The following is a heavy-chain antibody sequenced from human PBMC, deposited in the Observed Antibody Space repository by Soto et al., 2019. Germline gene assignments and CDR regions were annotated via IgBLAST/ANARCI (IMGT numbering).Heavy chain of an antibody. CDR1: GASIYNGGYF. V-gene: IGHV4-30-4*01. CDR3: AISSGIAAAGTFDY. Sequence: NPSETLSLTCSVSGASIYNGGYFWSWIRQSPGKGLEWIGHIHNSGSTYNNPSLKSRVTISADTSKNQFSLKLSSVTAADTAVYYCAISSGIAAAGTFDYWGQGTLVTVSS. CDR2: IHNSGST. J-gene: IGHJ4*02. D-gene: IGHD6-13*01.